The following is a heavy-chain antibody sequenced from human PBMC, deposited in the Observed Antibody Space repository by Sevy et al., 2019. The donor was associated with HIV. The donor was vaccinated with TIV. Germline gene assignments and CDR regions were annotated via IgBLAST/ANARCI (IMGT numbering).Heavy chain of an antibody. D-gene: IGHD3-10*01. CDR1: GFTFSDHY. Sequence: GGSLRLSCAASGFTFSDHYMDWVRQAPGKGLEWVGRIRNKANSDTTEYAASVKGRFTISRDDSKNSLYLQMNSLKTEDTAVYYCARVPSLGSVTYFLDYWGQGSLVTVSS. CDR2: IRNKANSDTT. CDR3: ARVPSLGSVTYFLDY. V-gene: IGHV3-72*01. J-gene: IGHJ4*02.